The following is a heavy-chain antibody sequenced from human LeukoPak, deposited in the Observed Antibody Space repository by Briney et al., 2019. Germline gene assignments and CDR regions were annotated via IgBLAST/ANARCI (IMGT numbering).Heavy chain of an antibody. J-gene: IGHJ4*02. CDR2: ISSSGSTI. CDR3: ARDYADYVGYFFFDY. CDR1: GFTFSDYY. D-gene: IGHD4-17*01. V-gene: IGHV3-11*01. Sequence: GGPLRLSCAASGFTFSDYYMSWIRQAPGKGLEGVSYISSSGSTIYYADSVKGRFTISRDNAKNSLYLQMNSLRAEDTAVYYCARDYADYVGYFFFDYWGQGTLVTVSS.